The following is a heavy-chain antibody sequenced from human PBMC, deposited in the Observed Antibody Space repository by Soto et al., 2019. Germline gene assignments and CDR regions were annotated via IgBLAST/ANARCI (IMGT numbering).Heavy chain of an antibody. CDR2: IYYSGST. CDR3: ARVVGDIVVVPAAINWFDP. CDR1: GGSISSGGYY. D-gene: IGHD2-2*01. Sequence: QVQLQESGPGLVKPSQTLSLTCTVSGGSISSGGYYWSWIRQHPGKGLEWIGYIYYSGSTYYNPSLQTRVTISVDTSKNQFFLKLRSVNAADTAVYYCARVVGDIVVVPAAINWFDPWGQGTLVTVSS. J-gene: IGHJ5*02. V-gene: IGHV4-31*03.